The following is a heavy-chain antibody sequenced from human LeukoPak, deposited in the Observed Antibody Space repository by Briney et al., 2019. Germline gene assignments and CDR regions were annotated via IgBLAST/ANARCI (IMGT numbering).Heavy chain of an antibody. CDR2: IWDDGSKK. V-gene: IGHV3-33*01. Sequence: GRSLRLSCAASGFIFSSYGMHWVRQAPVKGLEWVAVIWDDGSKKYYADSVKGQFTISRDNSKNTVYLQMNSLRAEDTALYYCARDLGRGNTPFDYWGQGTLVTVSS. CDR1: GFIFSSYG. D-gene: IGHD3-16*01. CDR3: ARDLGRGNTPFDY. J-gene: IGHJ4*02.